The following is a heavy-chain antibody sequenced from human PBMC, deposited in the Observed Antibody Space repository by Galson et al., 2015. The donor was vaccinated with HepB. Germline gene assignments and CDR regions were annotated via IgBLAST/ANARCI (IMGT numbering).Heavy chain of an antibody. Sequence: SLRLSCAASGFTFSSYGMHWVRQAPGKGLEWVAVISYDGSNKYYADSMKGRFTISRDNSKNTLYLQMNSLRAEDTAVYYCAKGTHSWSYVPFDYWGQGTLITVSS. D-gene: IGHD1-26*01. J-gene: IGHJ4*02. CDR3: AKGTHSWSYVPFDY. CDR2: ISYDGSNK. CDR1: GFTFSSYG. V-gene: IGHV3-30*18.